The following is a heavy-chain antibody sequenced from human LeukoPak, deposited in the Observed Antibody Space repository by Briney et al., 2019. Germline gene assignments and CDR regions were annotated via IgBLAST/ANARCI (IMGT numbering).Heavy chain of an antibody. D-gene: IGHD3-3*01. CDR3: ARAQSGLFDY. Sequence: VGSPRLSCAVSVLASSSFWIDWVRDAPGGGLEWVGNIRPDGRETFYADSMKGRFTISRDNAKNSLSLQMSSLRAEDTAVYYCARAQSGLFDYWGHGITVTV. CDR1: VLASSSFW. V-gene: IGHV3-7*01. CDR2: IRPDGRET. J-gene: IGHJ4*01.